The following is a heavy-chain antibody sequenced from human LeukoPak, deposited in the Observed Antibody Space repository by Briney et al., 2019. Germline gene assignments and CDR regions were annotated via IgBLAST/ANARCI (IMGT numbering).Heavy chain of an antibody. V-gene: IGHV3-30*18. Sequence: LAGGSLRLSCAASGFTFSDYNMHWVRQAPGKGLEWVTVISYDGSNKYYADSVKGRFTISRDNSKNTLHLQMNSLRAEDTAVYYCAKVRWDNSGWYYLDYWGQGTLVTVSS. D-gene: IGHD6-19*01. CDR1: GFTFSDYN. J-gene: IGHJ4*02. CDR2: ISYDGSNK. CDR3: AKVRWDNSGWYYLDY.